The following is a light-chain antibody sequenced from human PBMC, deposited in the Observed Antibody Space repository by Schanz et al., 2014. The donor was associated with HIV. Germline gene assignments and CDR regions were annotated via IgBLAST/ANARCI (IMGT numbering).Light chain of an antibody. J-gene: IGLJ1*01. CDR1: ISNIGAGYD. CDR2: ENT. CDR3: QSYDSSLGGYV. Sequence: QSVLTQPPSVSGAPGQRVTISCTGSISNIGAGYDVHWYQQLPTSAPKLLIYENTNRPSGVPDRFSGFKSDTSASLAITGLQAEDEAEYYCQSYDSSLGGYVFGTGTKLTVL. V-gene: IGLV1-40*01.